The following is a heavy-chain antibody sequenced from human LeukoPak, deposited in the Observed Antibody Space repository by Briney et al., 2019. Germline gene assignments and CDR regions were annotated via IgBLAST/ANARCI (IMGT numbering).Heavy chain of an antibody. CDR2: ISGSGTNT. CDR1: GFTFSSYA. V-gene: IGHV3-23*01. J-gene: IGHJ4*02. D-gene: IGHD1-7*01. Sequence: PGGSLRLSCAASGFTFSSYAMSWVRQAPGKGLEWVSGISGSGTNTYYADSVKGRFTISRDNAKNSLYLQMNSLRAEDTAVYYCARVAHWNYADYWGQGTLVTVSS. CDR3: ARVAHWNYADY.